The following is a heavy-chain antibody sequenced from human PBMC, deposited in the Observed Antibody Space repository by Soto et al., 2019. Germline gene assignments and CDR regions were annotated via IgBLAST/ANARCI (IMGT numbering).Heavy chain of an antibody. V-gene: IGHV4-61*01. CDR3: AREVAARPLLDY. J-gene: IGHJ4*02. Sequence: PSETLSLTCTVSGGSVSSGSYYWSWIRQPPGKGLEWIGYIYYSGSTNYNPSLKSRVTISVDTSKNQFSLKLSSVTAADTAVYYCAREVAARPLLDYWGQGTLVTVS. CDR1: GGSVSSGSYY. D-gene: IGHD6-6*01. CDR2: IYYSGST.